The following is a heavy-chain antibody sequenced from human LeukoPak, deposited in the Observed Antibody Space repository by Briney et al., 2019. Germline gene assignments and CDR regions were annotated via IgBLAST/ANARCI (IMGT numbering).Heavy chain of an antibody. CDR3: AGMSAGYSSGWYLGYYFDY. J-gene: IGHJ4*02. CDR1: GGSISSGSYY. Sequence: SETLSLTCTVSGGSISSGSYYWSWIRQPAGKGLEWIGRIYTSGSTNYNPSLKSRVTISVDTSKNQFSLKLSSVTAADTAVYYCAGMSAGYSSGWYLGYYFDYWGQGALVTVSS. CDR2: IYTSGST. D-gene: IGHD6-19*01. V-gene: IGHV4-61*02.